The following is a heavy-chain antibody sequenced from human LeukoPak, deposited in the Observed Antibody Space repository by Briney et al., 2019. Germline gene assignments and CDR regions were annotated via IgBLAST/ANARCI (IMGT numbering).Heavy chain of an antibody. Sequence: SETLSLTCTVSGSSISSYYWSWIRQPPPKGLEWIGYIYYSGSTYYNPSLKSRVTISVDTSKNQFSLKLSSVTAADTAVYYCARHAPRLVFDSWGQGTLVTVSS. CDR1: GSSISSYY. CDR3: ARHAPRLVFDS. J-gene: IGHJ4*02. CDR2: IYYSGST. V-gene: IGHV4-59*08. D-gene: IGHD6-6*01.